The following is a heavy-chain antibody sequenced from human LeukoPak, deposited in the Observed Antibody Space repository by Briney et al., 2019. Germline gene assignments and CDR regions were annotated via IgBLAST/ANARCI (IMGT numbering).Heavy chain of an antibody. CDR1: GYSFTNYA. CDR2: INPYNGNT. CDR3: ARENPAGYYDFWSGSYYFDY. D-gene: IGHD3-3*01. V-gene: IGHV1-18*01. Sequence: ASVKVSCKASGYSFTNYAISWVRQAPGQGLEWMGWINPYNGNTNYAQNLQGRVTMTRDTSTSTVYMELSSLRSEDTAVYYCARENPAGYYDFWSGSYYFDYWGQGTLVTVSS. J-gene: IGHJ4*02.